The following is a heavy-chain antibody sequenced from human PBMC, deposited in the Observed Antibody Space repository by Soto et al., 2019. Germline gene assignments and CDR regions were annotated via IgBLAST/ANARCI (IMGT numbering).Heavy chain of an antibody. J-gene: IGHJ4*02. CDR2: INESGST. D-gene: IGHD6-19*01. CDR3: ATSGRSGWYPRGWDY. V-gene: IGHV4-34*01. CDR1: GRSFSGFY. Sequence: QVQLQQWGAGLLKPSETLTLTCAVSGRSFSGFYWSWIRQPPGKGLEWIGEINESGSTNDNPSLKDRITMSVDTSKNQFSLRLTSVTAADTAVYYCATSGRSGWYPRGWDYWGQGILATVSS.